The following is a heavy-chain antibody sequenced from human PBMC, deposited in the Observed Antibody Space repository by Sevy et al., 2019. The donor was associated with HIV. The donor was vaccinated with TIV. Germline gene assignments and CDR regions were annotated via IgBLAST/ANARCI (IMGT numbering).Heavy chain of an antibody. CDR2: LSGNGGST. D-gene: IGHD1-7*01. Sequence: GGSLRLSCVASGFTFSSYVMSWVRQAPGKGLEWVSGLSGNGGSTNYADSVKGRFALSGDNSKNTLYLQMNNLRAEDTAIYFCAKDRIWELGDAFDIWGQGTMVTVSS. J-gene: IGHJ3*02. CDR3: AKDRIWELGDAFDI. CDR1: GFTFSSYV. V-gene: IGHV3-23*01.